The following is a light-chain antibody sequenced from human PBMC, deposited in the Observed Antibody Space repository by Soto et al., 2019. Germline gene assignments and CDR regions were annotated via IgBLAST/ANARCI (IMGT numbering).Light chain of an antibody. Sequence: QPVLTQAPSVSGTPGQRVTSSCSGSSSNIGSNTVSWYQQVPGTAPKVLTYSNVQRPSGVPDRFSGSKSGTSASLAIGGLQSEDEADYYCAAWDGSLNGGVFGGGTKLTVL. J-gene: IGLJ3*02. V-gene: IGLV1-44*01. CDR2: SNV. CDR3: AAWDGSLNGGV. CDR1: SSNIGSNT.